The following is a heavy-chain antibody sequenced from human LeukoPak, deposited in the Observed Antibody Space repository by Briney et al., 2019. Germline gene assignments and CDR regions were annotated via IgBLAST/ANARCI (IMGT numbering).Heavy chain of an antibody. CDR3: VRANYDFWSNWFDP. V-gene: IGHV1-18*01. D-gene: IGHD3-3*01. CDR1: GYTFTSYG. CDR2: ISAYNGNT. Sequence: ASVKVSCKASGYTFTSYGISWVRQAPGQGLEWMGWISAYNGNTNYAQKLQGRVTMTTDTSTSTAYMELRSLRSDDTAVYYCVRANYDFWSNWFDPWGQGTLVTVSS. J-gene: IGHJ5*02.